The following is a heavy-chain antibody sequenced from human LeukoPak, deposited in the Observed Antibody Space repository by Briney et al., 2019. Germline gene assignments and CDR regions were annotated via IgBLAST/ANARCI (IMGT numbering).Heavy chain of an antibody. Sequence: ETLSLTCTVSGGSISSSSYYWGWIRQPPGKGLEWIGSIYYSGSTYYNPSLKSRVTISVDTSKNQFSLKLSSVTAADTAVFYCARWATGFDYWGQGTLVTVSS. CDR2: IYYSGST. CDR3: ARWATGFDY. D-gene: IGHD5-12*01. J-gene: IGHJ4*02. CDR1: GGSISSSSYY. V-gene: IGHV4-39*07.